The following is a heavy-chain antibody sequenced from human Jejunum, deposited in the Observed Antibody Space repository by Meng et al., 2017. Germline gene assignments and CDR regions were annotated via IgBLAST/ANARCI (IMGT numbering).Heavy chain of an antibody. V-gene: IGHV7-4-1*02. D-gene: IGHD2-2*01. CDR1: GYTFSHYA. J-gene: IGHJ4*02. CDR3: TRDGYSDCSSTSCFDY. CDR2: IDTNTGNP. Sequence: HVEVVQSWSELKKPGASVKVSCKASGYTFSHYAINWLRQAPGQGLEWMGWIDTNTGNPMYAQGFIGRVVFSLDTSVSTAYLQISSLKADDTAVYYCTRDGYSDCSSTSCFDYWGQGTLVTVSS.